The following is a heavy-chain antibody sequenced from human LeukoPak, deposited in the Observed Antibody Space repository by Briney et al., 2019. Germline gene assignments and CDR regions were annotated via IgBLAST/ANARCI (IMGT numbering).Heavy chain of an antibody. J-gene: IGHJ4*02. CDR1: GGSISSYY. CDR3: ASAGGYSYGSFDY. D-gene: IGHD5-18*01. Sequence: PSETLSLTCTVSGGSISSYYWSWIRQPPGKGLEWIGYIYYSGSTNYNPSLKSRVTISVDTSKNLFSLKLSSVTAADTAVYYCASAGGYSYGSFDYWGQGTLVTVSS. CDR2: IYYSGST. V-gene: IGHV4-59*01.